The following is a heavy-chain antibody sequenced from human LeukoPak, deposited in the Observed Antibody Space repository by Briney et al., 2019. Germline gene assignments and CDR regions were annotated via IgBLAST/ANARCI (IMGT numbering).Heavy chain of an antibody. CDR3: AKDLSSSWQATFDP. J-gene: IGHJ5*02. CDR2: ISGSGGST. D-gene: IGHD6-13*01. Sequence: GGSLRLSCAASGFTFSSYAMSWVRQAPGKGLEWVSAISGSGGSTYYADSVKGRFTISRDNSKNTLYLQMNSLRAEETAVYYCAKDLSSSWQATFDPWGQGTLVTVSS. CDR1: GFTFSSYA. V-gene: IGHV3-23*01.